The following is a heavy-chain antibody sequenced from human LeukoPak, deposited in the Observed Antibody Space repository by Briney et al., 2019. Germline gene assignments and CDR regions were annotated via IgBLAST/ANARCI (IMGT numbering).Heavy chain of an antibody. Sequence: AASVKVSCKASGGSFRSYGVSWVRQAPGQGLDWVGRIIPVFGTATYAQKFQGRVTITADKSTSTAYMELSSLRSEDTAVYYCARAPRDSSGYYPFDYWGQGTLVTVSS. CDR3: ARAPRDSSGYYPFDY. D-gene: IGHD3-22*01. CDR2: IIPVFGTA. J-gene: IGHJ4*02. V-gene: IGHV1-69*06. CDR1: GGSFRSYG.